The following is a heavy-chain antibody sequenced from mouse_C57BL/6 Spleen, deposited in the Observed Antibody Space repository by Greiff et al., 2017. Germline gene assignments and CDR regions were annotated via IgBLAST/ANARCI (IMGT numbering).Heavy chain of an antibody. CDR1: GYSFTDYN. CDR2: INPNYGTT. Sequence: EVKLQESGPELVKPGASVKISCKASGYSFTDYNMNWVKQSNGKSLEWIGVINPNYGTTSYNQKFKGKATLTVDQSSSTAYMQLNSLTSEDSAVYYCASLYYYGSRGFAYWGQGTLVTVSA. V-gene: IGHV1-39*01. CDR3: ASLYYYGSRGFAY. D-gene: IGHD1-1*01. J-gene: IGHJ3*01.